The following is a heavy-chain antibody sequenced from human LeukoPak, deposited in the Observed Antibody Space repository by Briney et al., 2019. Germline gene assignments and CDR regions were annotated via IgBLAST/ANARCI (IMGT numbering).Heavy chain of an antibody. Sequence: GGSLRLSCAVSGFTFSNYAMSWVRQAPGKGLEWVSAISGSGGSTYYADSVKGRFTISRDNSKNTLYLQMNSLRAEDTAVYYCAKKSSSGYSPYDYWGQGTLVTVSS. CDR3: AKKSSSGYSPYDY. D-gene: IGHD3-22*01. J-gene: IGHJ4*02. CDR2: ISGSGGST. V-gene: IGHV3-23*01. CDR1: GFTFSNYA.